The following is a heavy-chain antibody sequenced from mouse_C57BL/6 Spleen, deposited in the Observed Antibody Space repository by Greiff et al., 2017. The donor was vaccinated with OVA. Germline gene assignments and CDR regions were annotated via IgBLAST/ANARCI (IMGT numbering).Heavy chain of an antibody. Sequence: EVQLQQSGAELVRPGASVKLSCTASGFNIKDYYMHWVKQRPEQGLEWIGRIDPEDGDTEYAPKFQGQATMTADKSSNTAYLQLSSMTSEDTAVXYCTTVCSAFAYWGQGTSLTVSS. V-gene: IGHV14-1*01. CDR1: GFNIKDYY. J-gene: IGHJ2*02. CDR2: IDPEDGDT. CDR3: TTVCSAFAY.